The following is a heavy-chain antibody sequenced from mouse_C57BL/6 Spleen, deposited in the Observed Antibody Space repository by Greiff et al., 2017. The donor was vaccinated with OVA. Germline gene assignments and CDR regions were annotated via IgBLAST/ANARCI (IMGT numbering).Heavy chain of an antibody. CDR1: GYTFTSYW. V-gene: IGHV1-52*01. D-gene: IGHD2-1*01. CDR3: GRYGNYEGFDY. J-gene: IGHJ2*01. Sequence: QVQLQQPGAELVRPGSSVKLSCKASGYTFTSYWMHWVKQRPIQGLEWIGNIDPSDSETHYNQKFKDKATLTVDKSSSTAYMQLSSLTSEDSAVYYGGRYGNYEGFDYWGQGTTLTVSS. CDR2: IDPSDSET.